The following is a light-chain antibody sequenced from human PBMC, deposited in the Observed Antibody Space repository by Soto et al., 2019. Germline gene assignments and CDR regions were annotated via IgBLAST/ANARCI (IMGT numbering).Light chain of an antibody. J-gene: IGLJ3*02. CDR2: EVS. V-gene: IGLV2-14*01. Sequence: QSVLTQPASVSGSPGQSITISCTGTSSDVGGYNYVSWYQQHPGKAPKLMIYEVSNRPSGVSNRFSGSKSGNTASLTISGLQAEDEADYYCASWDDSLNGLVIGGGTKLTVL. CDR1: SSDVGGYNY. CDR3: ASWDDSLNGLV.